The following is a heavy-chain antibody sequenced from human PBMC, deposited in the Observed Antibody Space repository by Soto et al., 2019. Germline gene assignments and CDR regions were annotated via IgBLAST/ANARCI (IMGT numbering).Heavy chain of an antibody. V-gene: IGHV3-48*01. CDR3: AREEPRGYYDYIWGTLDGFSDAFDI. Sequence: GGSLRLSCAASGFTFSSYSMNWVRQAPGKGLEWVSYISSSSSTIYYADSVKGRFTISRDNAKNSLYLQMNSLRAEDTAVYYCAREEPRGYYDYIWGTLDGFSDAFDIWGQGTMVTVSS. CDR2: ISSSSSTI. CDR1: GFTFSSYS. J-gene: IGHJ3*02. D-gene: IGHD3-16*01.